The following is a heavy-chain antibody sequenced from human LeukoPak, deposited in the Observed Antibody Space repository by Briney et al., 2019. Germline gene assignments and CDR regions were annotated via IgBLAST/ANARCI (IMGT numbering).Heavy chain of an antibody. Sequence: SETLSLTCTVYGGSFSGYYWSWIRQPPGKGLEWIGEIYHTGSTDYNPSLKSRVTVSVDTSKNQFALKLSSVTAADTAVYYCARGRVARAPFFDYWGQGTLVTVSS. CDR1: GGSFSGYY. D-gene: IGHD2-15*01. J-gene: IGHJ4*02. CDR3: ARGRVARAPFFDY. CDR2: IYHTGST. V-gene: IGHV4-34*01.